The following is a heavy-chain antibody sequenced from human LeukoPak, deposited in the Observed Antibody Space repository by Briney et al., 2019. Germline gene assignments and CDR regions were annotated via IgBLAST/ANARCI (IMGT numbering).Heavy chain of an antibody. J-gene: IGHJ4*02. V-gene: IGHV4-59*01. CDR2: IYYSGST. CDR1: GGSISSYY. Sequence: SETLSLTCTVSGGSISSYYWSWIRQPPGKGLEWIGYIYYSGSTNYNPSLKSRVTISVDTSKNQFSLKLSSVTAANTAVYYCARDGSTLSSGYLPNFDYWGQGTLVTVSS. D-gene: IGHD3-22*01. CDR3: ARDGSTLSSGYLPNFDY.